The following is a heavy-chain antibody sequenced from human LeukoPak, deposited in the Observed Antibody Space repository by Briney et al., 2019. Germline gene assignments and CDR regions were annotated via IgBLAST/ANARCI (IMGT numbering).Heavy chain of an antibody. CDR3: AKGQWELPDSEFDY. CDR1: GFTFDDYA. J-gene: IGHJ4*02. CDR2: ISWNSGSI. V-gene: IGHV3-9*03. D-gene: IGHD1-26*01. Sequence: GGSLRLSCAASGFTFDDYAMHWLRQAPGKGLEWVSGISWNSGSIGYADSVKGRFTISRDNAKNSLYLQMNSLRAEDMALYYCAKGQWELPDSEFDYWGQGTLVTVSS.